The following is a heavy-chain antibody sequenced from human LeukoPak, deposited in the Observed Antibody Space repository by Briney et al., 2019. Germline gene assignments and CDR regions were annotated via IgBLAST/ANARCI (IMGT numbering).Heavy chain of an antibody. CDR2: INPSGGST. Sequence: ASVKVSCKASGYTFTSYYMHRVRQAPGQGLEWMGIINPSGGSTSYAQKFQGRVTVTRDTSTSTVYMELSSLRSEDTAVYYCARDPILLGYYYYGMDVWGKGTTVTVSS. CDR1: GYTFTSYY. D-gene: IGHD2-15*01. J-gene: IGHJ6*04. V-gene: IGHV1-46*01. CDR3: ARDPILLGYYYYGMDV.